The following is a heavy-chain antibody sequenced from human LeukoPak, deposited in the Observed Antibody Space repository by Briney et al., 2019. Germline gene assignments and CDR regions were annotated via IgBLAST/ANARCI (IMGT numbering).Heavy chain of an antibody. J-gene: IGHJ4*02. Sequence: SVKVSCKASGGTFSSYAISWVRQAPGQGLEWMGAIIPIFGTANYAQKFQGRVTITAHESTSTAYMELSSHRSEDTAVYYCARDLSGYTRFDYWGQGTLVTVSS. D-gene: IGHD5-18*01. CDR2: IIPIFGTA. CDR1: GGTFSSYA. V-gene: IGHV1-69*13. CDR3: ARDLSGYTRFDY.